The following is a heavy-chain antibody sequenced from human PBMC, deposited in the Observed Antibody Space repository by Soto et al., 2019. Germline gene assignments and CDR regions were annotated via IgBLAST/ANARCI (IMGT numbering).Heavy chain of an antibody. J-gene: IGHJ4*02. CDR2: ISYDGSSK. Sequence: GGSLRLSCVASGFTFSSFSLHWVRQAPGKGLEWLALISYDGSSKYNADSVKGRFTISRENSNNTLYLQLSSLRPEDTAVYYCARTTAVAGTPEFDYWGQGALVNVSS. V-gene: IGHV3-30-3*01. CDR3: ARTTAVAGTPEFDY. D-gene: IGHD6-19*01. CDR1: GFTFSSFS.